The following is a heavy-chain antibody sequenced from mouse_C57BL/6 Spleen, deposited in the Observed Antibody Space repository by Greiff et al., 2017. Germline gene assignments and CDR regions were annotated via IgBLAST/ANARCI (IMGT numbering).Heavy chain of an antibody. V-gene: IGHV2-5*01. D-gene: IGHD2-10*01. CDR2: IWRGGST. CDR1: GFSLTSYG. Sequence: VHLVESGPGLVQPSPSLSITCTVSGFSLTSYGVHWVRQSPGKGLEWLGVIWRGGSTDYNAAFMSRLSITKDNSKSQVFFKMNSLQADDTAIYYCATYYYYAMDYWGQGTSVTVSS. J-gene: IGHJ4*01. CDR3: ATYYYYAMDY.